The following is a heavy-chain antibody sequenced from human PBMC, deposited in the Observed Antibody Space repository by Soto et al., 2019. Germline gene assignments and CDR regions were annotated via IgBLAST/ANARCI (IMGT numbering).Heavy chain of an antibody. CDR2: ISGNGGDT. V-gene: IGHV3-23*01. Sequence: PGGSLRLSCEASGFRFSDYAMSGVRQAPGKGLEWVSAISGNGGDTTYADSGRGRYTLSRDNSRDTVYLQMNSLSADATDVYYCGNERRRSGWFACSYWGQGVLVTVSS. J-gene: IGHJ4*02. D-gene: IGHD6-19*01. CDR3: GNERRRSGWFACSY. CDR1: GFRFSDYA.